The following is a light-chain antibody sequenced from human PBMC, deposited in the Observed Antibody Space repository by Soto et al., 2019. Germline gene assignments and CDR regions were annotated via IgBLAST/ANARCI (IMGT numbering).Light chain of an antibody. CDR1: QTIIRY. CDR3: HQSYSTLFT. V-gene: IGKV1-39*01. CDR2: AAS. J-gene: IGKJ3*01. Sequence: DIQMTQSPSSLSASVGDRVTITCRASQTIIRYLNWYQQKPGRAPNLLIYAASSLQSGVPSRFSGSGSGTEFTLTISSLQPEDFATYYCHQSYSTLFTFGPGTKVEIK.